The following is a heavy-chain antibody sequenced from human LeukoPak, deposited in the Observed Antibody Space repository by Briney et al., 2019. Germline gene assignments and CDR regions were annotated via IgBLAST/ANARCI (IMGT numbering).Heavy chain of an antibody. J-gene: IGHJ6*04. CDR1: GFTFSSYE. V-gene: IGHV3-48*03. CDR3: AELGITMIGGV. D-gene: IGHD3-10*02. Sequence: GGSLRLSCAGSGFTFSSYEINWVRQAPGKGLEWFSYISSSGSTIYYADSVKGRFTISRDNAKNSLYLQMNSLRAEDTAVYYCAELGITMIGGVWGKGTTVTISS. CDR2: ISSSGSTI.